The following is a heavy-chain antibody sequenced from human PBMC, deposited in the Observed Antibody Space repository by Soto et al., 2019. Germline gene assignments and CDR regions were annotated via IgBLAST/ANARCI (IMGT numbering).Heavy chain of an antibody. CDR2: INPSGGST. CDR3: ARGGHLYGDYGYYGMDV. V-gene: IGHV1-46*01. Sequence: ASVKVSCKASGYTFTSYYMHWVRQAPGQGLEWMGIINPSGGSTSYAQKFQGRVTMTRDTSTSTVYMELSSLRSEDTAVYYCARGGHLYGDYGYYGMDVWGQGTTVTVSS. CDR1: GYTFTSYY. J-gene: IGHJ6*02. D-gene: IGHD4-17*01.